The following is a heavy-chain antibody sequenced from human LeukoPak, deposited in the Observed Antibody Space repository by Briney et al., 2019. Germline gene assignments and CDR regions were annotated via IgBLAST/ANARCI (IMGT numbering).Heavy chain of an antibody. CDR1: GYTFTGYY. CDR3: ARAWYNWNYVSWFDP. V-gene: IGHV1-2*02. CDR2: INPNSGGT. Sequence: VASVKVSCKASGYTFTGYYMHWVRQAPGQGLEWMGWINPNSGGTNYAQKFQGRVTVTRDTSISTAYMELSRLRSDDTAVYYCARAWYNWNYVSWFDPWGQGTLVTVSS. D-gene: IGHD1-7*01. J-gene: IGHJ5*02.